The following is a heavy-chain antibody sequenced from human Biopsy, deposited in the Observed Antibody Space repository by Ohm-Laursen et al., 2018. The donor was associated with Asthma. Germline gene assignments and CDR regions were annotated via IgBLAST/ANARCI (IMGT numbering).Heavy chain of an antibody. J-gene: IGHJ4*02. D-gene: IGHD3-3*01. CDR2: GGSYYDGGLK. Sequence: SLRLSCSASGFTFRSYAMHWVRQAPGKGLEWVAVGGSYYDGGLKYYADSVNGRFTVSRDDSKNTLYLQINSLRPDDTAVYYCTRDVMEWYLPAFDFWGQGTLVTVSS. V-gene: IGHV3-30-3*01. CDR3: TRDVMEWYLPAFDF. CDR1: GFTFRSYA.